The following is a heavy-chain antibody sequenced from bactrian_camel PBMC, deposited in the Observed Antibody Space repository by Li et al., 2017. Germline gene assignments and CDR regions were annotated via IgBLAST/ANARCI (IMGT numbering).Heavy chain of an antibody. Sequence: HVQLVESGGGSVQPGGSLRLSCAAAENALSSRCMGWFRQAPGKEREGVAKIDRGGSKSYADSVKGRFTISKDDAKNTLYLQMSSLKPEDTAMYYCAAGRVFGYCTSFPHWGQGTQVTVS. D-gene: IGHD5*01. CDR2: IDRGGSK. J-gene: IGHJ4*01. CDR3: AAGRVFGYCTSFPH. CDR1: ENALSSRC. V-gene: IGHV3S53*01.